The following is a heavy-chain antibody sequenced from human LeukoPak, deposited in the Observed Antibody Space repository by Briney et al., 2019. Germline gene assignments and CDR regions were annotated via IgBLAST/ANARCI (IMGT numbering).Heavy chain of an antibody. CDR2: IYHSGST. CDR1: GASISSYY. J-gene: IGHJ4*02. Sequence: SETLSLTCTVSGASISSYYWNWIRQPPGKELEWIGYIYHSGSTNYNPSLKSRVTMSVDTSKNQFSLRLSSVTAADTAVYYCARLYYRVKLFDYWGQGTLVTVSS. D-gene: IGHD1-14*01. CDR3: ARLYYRVKLFDY. V-gene: IGHV4-59*01.